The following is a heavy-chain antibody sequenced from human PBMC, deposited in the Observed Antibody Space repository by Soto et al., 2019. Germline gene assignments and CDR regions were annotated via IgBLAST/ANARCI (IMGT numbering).Heavy chain of an antibody. CDR1: GGSISSSNW. CDR2: IYHSGST. CDR3: AREYYYGSGSYLNWFDP. D-gene: IGHD3-10*01. V-gene: IGHV4-4*02. Sequence: SETLSLTCAVSGGSISSSNWWSWVRQPPGKGLEWIGEIYHSGSTNYNPSLKSRVTISVDKSKNQFSLKLSSVTAADTAVYYCAREYYYGSGSYLNWFDPWCQGTLVTVSS. J-gene: IGHJ5*02.